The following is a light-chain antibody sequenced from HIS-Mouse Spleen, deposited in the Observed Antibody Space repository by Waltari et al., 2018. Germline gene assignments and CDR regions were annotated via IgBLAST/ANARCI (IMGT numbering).Light chain of an antibody. Sequence: QSALTQPASVSGSPGQSITISCTGTSSDVGGYNYVSWYQQHPGKAPKLMIYDVSKRPSGVCNRCSGSKSGNTASLTISGLQAEDEADYYCSSYTSSSTSVVFGGGTKLTVL. CDR3: SSYTSSSTSVV. CDR1: SSDVGGYNY. J-gene: IGLJ2*01. V-gene: IGLV2-14*03. CDR2: DVS.